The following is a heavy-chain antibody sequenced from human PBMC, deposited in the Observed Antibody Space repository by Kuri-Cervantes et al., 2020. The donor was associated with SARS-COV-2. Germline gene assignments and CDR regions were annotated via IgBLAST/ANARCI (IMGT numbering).Heavy chain of an antibody. Sequence: GESLKISCAASGFTFSSYSMHWVRQAPGKGLEWVSAISGSGGSTYYADSVKGRFTISRDNSKNTLYLQMNSLRAEDTAVYYCAKDREDIVVVPAAHPPDAFDIWGQGTMVTVSS. J-gene: IGHJ3*02. CDR3: AKDREDIVVVPAAHPPDAFDI. CDR1: GFTFSSYS. D-gene: IGHD2-2*01. V-gene: IGHV3-23*01. CDR2: ISGSGGST.